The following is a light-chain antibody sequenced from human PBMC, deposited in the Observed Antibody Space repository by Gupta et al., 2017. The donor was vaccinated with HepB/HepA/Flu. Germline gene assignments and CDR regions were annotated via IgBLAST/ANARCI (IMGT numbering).Light chain of an antibody. CDR2: GAS. CDR1: QSVSSSY. Sequence: EFVFTQSPGTLSLSPGERATLSCRASQSVSSSYLAWYQQKPGQAPRLLIYGASNRATGIPDRFSGSGSGTDFTLTISRLEPEDFAVYYCQQFRSSPRPFGQGTRVEIK. V-gene: IGKV3-20*01. J-gene: IGKJ1*01. CDR3: QQFRSSPRP.